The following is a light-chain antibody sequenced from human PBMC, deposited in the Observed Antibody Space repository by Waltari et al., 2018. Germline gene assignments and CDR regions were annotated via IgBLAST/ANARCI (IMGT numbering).Light chain of an antibody. CDR3: ATRDEGPTVV. J-gene: IGLJ2*01. Sequence: QSVLTQPPSASGTPGQSVTISCSGSILNIGNHYVYWYQQLPGTAPKLLIYLTHQRPSGVPDRFSASKSGTSASLAISGLRFEDEADYYCATRDEGPTVVFGGGTKLTVL. V-gene: IGLV1-47*01. CDR2: LTH. CDR1: ILNIGNHY.